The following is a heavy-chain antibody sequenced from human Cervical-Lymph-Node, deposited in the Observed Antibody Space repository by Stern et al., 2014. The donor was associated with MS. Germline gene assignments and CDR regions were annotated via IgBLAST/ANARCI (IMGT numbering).Heavy chain of an antibody. CDR2: LSHAGST. V-gene: IGHV4-59*01. CDR1: GDSIAPFS. D-gene: IGHD3-22*01. J-gene: IGHJ4*02. Sequence: QLQLQESGPGLVKPSETLSLTCTASGDSIAPFSLAWIRQPPGKGLEWVGYLSHAGSTTYNPSLKTRVTISIDTSKSQFSLKLTSVTAADTAVYYCARETAYYHDSSAYFPFDFWGQGTLITVSS. CDR3: ARETAYYHDSSAYFPFDF.